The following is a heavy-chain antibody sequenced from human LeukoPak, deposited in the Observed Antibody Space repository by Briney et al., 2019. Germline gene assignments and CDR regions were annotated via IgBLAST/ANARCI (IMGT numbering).Heavy chain of an antibody. J-gene: IGHJ3*02. CDR3: ARSPMNRGGPYCSSTSCYNLRGAFDI. V-gene: IGHV1-69*01. CDR2: IIPIFGTA. CDR1: GGTFSSYA. D-gene: IGHD2-2*02. Sequence: SVKVSCKASGGTFSSYAISWVRQAPGQRLEWMGGIIPIFGTANYAQKFQGRVTITADESTSTAYMELSSLRSEDTAVYYCARSPMNRGGPYCSSTSCYNLRGAFDIWGQGTMVTVSS.